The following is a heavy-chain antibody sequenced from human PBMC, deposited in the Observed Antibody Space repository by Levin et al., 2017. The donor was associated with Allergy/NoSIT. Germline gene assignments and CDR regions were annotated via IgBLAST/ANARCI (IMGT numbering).Heavy chain of an antibody. V-gene: IGHV1-2*02. CDR3: ASTISEEPAAMPWYFDL. CDR1: GYTFTGYY. D-gene: IGHD2-2*01. Sequence: ASVKVSCKASGYTFTGYYMHWVRQAPGQGLEWMGWINPNSGGTNYAQKFQGRVTMTRDTSISTAYMELSRLRSDDTAVYYCASTISEEPAAMPWYFDLWGRGTLVTVSS. CDR2: INPNSGGT. J-gene: IGHJ2*01.